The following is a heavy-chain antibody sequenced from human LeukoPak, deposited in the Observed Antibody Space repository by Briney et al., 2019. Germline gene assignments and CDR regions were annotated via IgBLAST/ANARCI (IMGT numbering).Heavy chain of an antibody. CDR1: GGTFSSYA. D-gene: IGHD3-3*01. J-gene: IGHJ6*02. V-gene: IGHV1-69*04. CDR2: ITPIFGIA. CDR3: ARVLRKGFWRDYYYYGMDV. Sequence: SVKVSCKASGGTFSSYAISWVRQAPGQGLEWMGRITPIFGIANYAQEFQGRVTITADKSTSTAYMELSSLRSEDTAVYYCARVLRKGFWRDYYYYGMDVWGQGTTVTVSS.